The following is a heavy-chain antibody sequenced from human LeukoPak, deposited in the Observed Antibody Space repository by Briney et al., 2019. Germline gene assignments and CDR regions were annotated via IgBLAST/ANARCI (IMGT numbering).Heavy chain of an antibody. Sequence: GGSLRLSCAASGFTFSDYYMSWIRQAPGKGLEWVSCIDNRSTNTNYADSVKGRFTISRDNVKNLLYLEMNSLRAEDTALYYCAKVPGYIYGPNWFDPWGQGTLVTVSS. V-gene: IGHV3-11*05. CDR3: AKVPGYIYGPNWFDP. CDR1: GFTFSDYY. J-gene: IGHJ5*02. CDR2: IDNRSTNT. D-gene: IGHD5-18*01.